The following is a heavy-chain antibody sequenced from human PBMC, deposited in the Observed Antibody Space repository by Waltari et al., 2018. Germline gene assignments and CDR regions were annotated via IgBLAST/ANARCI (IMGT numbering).Heavy chain of an antibody. J-gene: IGHJ4*02. CDR2: INQDGSDK. V-gene: IGHV3-7*01. CDR1: GFIFGASW. D-gene: IGHD3-22*01. Sequence: EVQLVESGGALVQPGGSVRLSFEASGFIFGASWMSWVRQAPGKGLEWTASINQDGSDKRYVDSVKGRFTISRDNGRNSVYLQMNSLRVEDTAVYYCARLYNSVTTFDYWGQGSLVTVSS. CDR3: ARLYNSVTTFDY.